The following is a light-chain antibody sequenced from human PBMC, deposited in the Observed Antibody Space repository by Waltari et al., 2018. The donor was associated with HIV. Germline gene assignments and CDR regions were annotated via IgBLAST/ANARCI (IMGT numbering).Light chain of an antibody. CDR3: ENYNNWLLT. CDR2: GAS. J-gene: IGKJ3*01. V-gene: IGKV3-15*01. Sequence: DIVMPQSPATLSVSPGERATLSCRDSQRVSSNLAWYQQKPGQAPRLLIYGASTRSTGTPARFSGRTSGTEFTLTISNLQSGDFAVYYCENYNNWLLTFGPGTKVDIK. CDR1: QRVSSN.